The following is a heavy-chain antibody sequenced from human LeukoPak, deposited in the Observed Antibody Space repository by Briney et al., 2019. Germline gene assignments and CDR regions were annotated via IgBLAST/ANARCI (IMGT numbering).Heavy chain of an antibody. J-gene: IGHJ3*02. V-gene: IGHV3-30*03. Sequence: GGSLRLSCAASGFIFSSSAMHWVRQAPGKGLEWVAVISYDGSNTYYAVSVKGRFTISRDNSKNTLYLQMNSLRAEDTAVYYCARDYYDSSGYYYGTKNAFDIWGQGTMVTVSS. CDR3: ARDYYDSSGYYYGTKNAFDI. CDR2: ISYDGSNT. CDR1: GFIFSSSA. D-gene: IGHD3-22*01.